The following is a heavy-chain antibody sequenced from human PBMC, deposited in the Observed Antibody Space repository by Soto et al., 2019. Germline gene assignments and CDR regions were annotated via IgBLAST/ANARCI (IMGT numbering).Heavy chain of an antibody. Sequence: SETLSLTCAVSGDSISSGYHWAWIRQPPGKGLEWIGYIYYSGSTYYNPSLKSRVTISVDTSKNQFSLKLSSVTAADTAVYYCARGGPIAGDFYYFDYWGQGTLVTVSS. CDR2: IYYSGST. V-gene: IGHV4-30-4*08. CDR1: GDSISSGYH. J-gene: IGHJ4*02. CDR3: ARGGPIAGDFYYFDY. D-gene: IGHD4-17*01.